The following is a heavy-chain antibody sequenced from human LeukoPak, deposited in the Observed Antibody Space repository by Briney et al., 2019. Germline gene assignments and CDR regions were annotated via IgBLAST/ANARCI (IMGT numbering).Heavy chain of an antibody. D-gene: IGHD2-2*02. CDR1: GFTFSDYY. V-gene: IGHV3-11*04. CDR2: ISSSGSTI. CDR3: ARDRYCSSTSCYTRPYYFDY. J-gene: IGHJ4*02. Sequence: PGGSLRLSCAASGFTFSDYYMSWIRQAPGKGLEWVSYISSSGSTIYYADSVKGRFTISRDNAKNSLYLQMNSLRAEDTAVYYCARDRYCSSTSCYTRPYYFDYWGQGSLVTVTS.